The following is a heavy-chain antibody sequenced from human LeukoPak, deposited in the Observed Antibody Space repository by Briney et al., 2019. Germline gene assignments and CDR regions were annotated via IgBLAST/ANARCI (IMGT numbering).Heavy chain of an antibody. J-gene: IGHJ4*02. CDR3: ARAFPPLRTSAAGDF. CDR1: GFTFSDYD. Sequence: GGSHRLSCTASGFTFSDYDMNWVRLAPGKGLEWVSSVSGRSSHMYYTDSAKGRFTISRDNAKNSLYLQMNSLRAEDTAVYYCARAFPPLRTSAAGDFWGQGTLVTVSS. CDR2: VSGRSSHM. V-gene: IGHV3-21*06. D-gene: IGHD6-25*01.